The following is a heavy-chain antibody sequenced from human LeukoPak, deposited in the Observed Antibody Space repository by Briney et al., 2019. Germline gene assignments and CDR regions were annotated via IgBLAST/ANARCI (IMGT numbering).Heavy chain of an antibody. D-gene: IGHD6-19*01. Sequence: SETLSLTCTVSGGSISSSSYYWGWIRQPPGKGLEWIGSIYYSGSTYYNPSLKSRVTISVDTSKNQFSLKLSSVTAADTAVYYCARGLSSGWFDPWGQGTLVTVSS. CDR2: IYYSGST. V-gene: IGHV4-39*01. J-gene: IGHJ5*02. CDR3: ARGLSSGWFDP. CDR1: GGSISSSSYY.